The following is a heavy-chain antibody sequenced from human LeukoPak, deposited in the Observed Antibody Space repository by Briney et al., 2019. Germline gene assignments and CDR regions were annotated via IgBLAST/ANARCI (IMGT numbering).Heavy chain of an antibody. J-gene: IGHJ4*02. CDR2: ISYDGSNK. CDR3: AKVGTGTTTVYSLDY. Sequence: GGSLRLSCAASGFTFSSYGMHWVRQAPGKGLEWVAVISYDGSNKYYADSVKGRFTISRDNSKNTLYLQMNSLRAEDTAVYYCAKVGTGTTTVYSLDYWGQGTLVTVSS. CDR1: GFTFSSYG. V-gene: IGHV3-30*18. D-gene: IGHD1-14*01.